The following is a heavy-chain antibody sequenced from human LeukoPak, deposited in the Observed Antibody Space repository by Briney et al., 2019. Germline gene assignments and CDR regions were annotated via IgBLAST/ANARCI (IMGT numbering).Heavy chain of an antibody. Sequence: GGSLRLSGAASGFTFNVYSMNWVRQAPGKGLEWVSSISSNSKYIYYADSMRGRFTVSRDNAKNSLFLQLNSLRAEDTAVYYCARDSSDFDYWGQGTLVTVSS. CDR3: ARDSSDFDY. D-gene: IGHD3-22*01. CDR1: GFTFNVYS. J-gene: IGHJ4*02. V-gene: IGHV3-21*01. CDR2: ISSNSKYI.